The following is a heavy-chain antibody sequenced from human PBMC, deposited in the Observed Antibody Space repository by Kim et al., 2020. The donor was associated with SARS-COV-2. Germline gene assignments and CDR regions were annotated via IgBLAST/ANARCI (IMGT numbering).Heavy chain of an antibody. Sequence: GRTNSTPSLNSRVTISVDKSKNQFSLKLSSVTAAGTAVYYCARVNGRGGYWGQGTLVTVSS. D-gene: IGHD3-10*01. V-gene: IGHV4-61*05. CDR2: GRT. CDR3: ARVNGRGGY. J-gene: IGHJ4*02.